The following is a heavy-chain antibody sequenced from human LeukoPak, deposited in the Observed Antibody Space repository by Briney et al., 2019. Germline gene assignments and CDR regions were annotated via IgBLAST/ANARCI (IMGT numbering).Heavy chain of an antibody. CDR3: ARESPRYSLGY. D-gene: IGHD5-18*01. CDR2: LYSGGRT. CDR1: GFTVSSNY. V-gene: IGHV3-53*01. J-gene: IGHJ4*02. Sequence: GGSLRLSCAASGFTVSSNYMSWVRQAPGKGLEWISVLYSGGRTYYADSVKGRFTISRDNSKNTVYLQMNTLRAEDTAVYYCARESPRYSLGYWGQETLVTVSS.